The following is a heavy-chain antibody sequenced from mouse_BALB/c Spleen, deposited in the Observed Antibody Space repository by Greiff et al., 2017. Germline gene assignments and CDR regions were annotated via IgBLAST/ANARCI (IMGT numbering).Heavy chain of an antibody. CDR2: INPYNDGT. CDR1: GFTFTNYV. Sequence: VQLKESGAGLVKPGGSVKMSCTASGFTFTNYVMHWVKQKPGQGLEWVGYINPYNDGTKYHEKVKGKATLTSDKSSSTAYMELSSLTSEDSAVFYCARDYDYAMDYWGQGTSVTVSA. J-gene: IGHJ4*01. D-gene: IGHD2-4*01. CDR3: ARDYDYAMDY. V-gene: IGHV1-14*01.